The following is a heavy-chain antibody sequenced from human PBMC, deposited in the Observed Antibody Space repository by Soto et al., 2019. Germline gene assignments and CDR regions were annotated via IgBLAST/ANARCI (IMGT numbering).Heavy chain of an antibody. CDR1: GFTVSSNY. CDR2: IYSGGST. J-gene: IGHJ6*02. D-gene: IGHD4-17*01. CDR3: ARGDYGDYLYYYGMDV. Sequence: PGGSLRLSCAASGFTVSSNYMSWVRQAPGKGLEWVSVIYSGGSTYYADSVKGRFTISRHNSKNTLYLQMNSLRAEDTAVYYCARGDYGDYLYYYGMDVWGQGTTVTVSS. V-gene: IGHV3-53*04.